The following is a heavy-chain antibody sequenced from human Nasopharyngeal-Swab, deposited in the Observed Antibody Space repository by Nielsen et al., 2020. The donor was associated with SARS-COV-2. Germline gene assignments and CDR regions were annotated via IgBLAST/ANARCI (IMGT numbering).Heavy chain of an antibody. D-gene: IGHD2-2*01. J-gene: IGHJ4*02. CDR3: ARGRVEYASPGYFDY. CDR1: GGSISSGDYY. V-gene: IGHV4-30-4*01. Sequence: SETLSLTCTVSGGSISSGDYYWSWIRQPPGKGLEWIGYIYYSGSTYYNPSLKSRVTISVDTSKNQFSLKLSSVTAADTAVYYCARGRVEYASPGYFDYWGQGSLVTVSS. CDR2: IYYSGST.